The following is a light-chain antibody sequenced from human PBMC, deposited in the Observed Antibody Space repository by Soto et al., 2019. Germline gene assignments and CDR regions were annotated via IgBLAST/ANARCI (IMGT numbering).Light chain of an antibody. CDR1: SSDVGRFNY. J-gene: IGLJ2*01. CDR3: SSFVGTSILVV. Sequence: QSVLTQPASVSGSPGQSITISYTGTSSDVGRFNYVSWYQQHPGNPPKLIIFDVTRRPSGVSNRFSGSKSGNAASLTISGLQAEDEANYYYSSFVGTSILVVFGGGTKLTVL. CDR2: DVT. V-gene: IGLV2-14*01.